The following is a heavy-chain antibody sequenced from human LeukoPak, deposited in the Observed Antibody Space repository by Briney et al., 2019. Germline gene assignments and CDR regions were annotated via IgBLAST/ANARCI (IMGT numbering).Heavy chain of an antibody. J-gene: IGHJ4*02. CDR2: ISSSSSYI. V-gene: IGHV3-21*01. D-gene: IGHD6-19*01. Sequence: GGSLRLSCAASGFTFSSYSMNWVRQTPGKGLEWVSSISSSSSYIYYADSVKGRFTISRDNAKNSLYLQMNSLRAEDTAVYYCASLSSSGWYFDYWGQGTLVTVSS. CDR3: ASLSSSGWYFDY. CDR1: GFTFSSYS.